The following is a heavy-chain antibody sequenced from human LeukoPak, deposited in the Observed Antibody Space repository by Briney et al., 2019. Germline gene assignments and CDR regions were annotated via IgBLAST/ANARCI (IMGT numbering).Heavy chain of an antibody. CDR2: ISGSGGST. V-gene: IGHV3-23*01. D-gene: IGHD2/OR15-2a*01. Sequence: GGSLRLSCAASGFTFDDHGMNWVRQAPGKGLEWVSAISGSGGSTYYADSVKGRFTISRDNSRNTLYLQMNSLRAEDTAVYYCAKGPLLWNWGQGTLVTVSS. CDR3: AKGPLLWN. CDR1: GFTFDDHG. J-gene: IGHJ4*02.